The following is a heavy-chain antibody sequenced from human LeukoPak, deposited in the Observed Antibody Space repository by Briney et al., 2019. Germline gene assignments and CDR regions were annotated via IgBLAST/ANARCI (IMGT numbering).Heavy chain of an antibody. CDR2: ISGSGGGT. CDR1: GFTFSSYA. J-gene: IGHJ4*02. D-gene: IGHD2-2*01. CDR3: AKVIVVVPAAVFDY. V-gene: IGHV3-23*01. Sequence: GGSLRLSCAASGFTFSSYAMSWVRQAPEKGLEWVSTISGSGGGTYYADSVKGRFTISRDNSKNTLYLQMNSLRAEDTAVYYCAKVIVVVPAAVFDYWGQGTLVTVSS.